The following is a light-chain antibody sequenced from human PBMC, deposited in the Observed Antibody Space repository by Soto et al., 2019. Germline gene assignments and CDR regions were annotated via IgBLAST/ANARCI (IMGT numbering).Light chain of an antibody. J-gene: IGLJ2*01. CDR1: SSNIGSNY. CDR2: RNN. Sequence: QSVLTQPPSASGTPGQRVTISCSGSSSNIGSNYVYWYQLLPGTAPKLLIYRNNQRPSGVPDRFSGSKSGTSASLAISGLRSEDEADYYCAAWDDSLSVVFGGGTKVTVL. CDR3: AAWDDSLSVV. V-gene: IGLV1-47*01.